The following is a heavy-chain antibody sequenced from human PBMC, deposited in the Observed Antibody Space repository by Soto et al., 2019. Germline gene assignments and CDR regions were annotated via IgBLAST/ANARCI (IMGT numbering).Heavy chain of an antibody. V-gene: IGHV1-69*12. Sequence: QVQLVQSGAEVKKPGSSVKVSCKASGGTFSSYAITWVRQAPGQGLEWMGGIIPIFGTANYAQKFQGRVTITADEAPSTADTELSSLRSEDTALYYCARDRGPSSGYYPYWFDPWGQGTLVTVS. D-gene: IGHD3-22*01. CDR2: IIPIFGTA. CDR3: ARDRGPSSGYYPYWFDP. J-gene: IGHJ5*02. CDR1: GGTFSSYA.